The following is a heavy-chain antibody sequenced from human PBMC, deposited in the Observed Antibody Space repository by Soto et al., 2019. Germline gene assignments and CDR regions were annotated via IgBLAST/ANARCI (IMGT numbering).Heavy chain of an antibody. CDR2: IVVGSGNT. CDR3: AAGGSEITIFGVVINPRYVYYYGMDV. CDR1: GLTFTSSA. D-gene: IGHD3-3*01. J-gene: IGHJ6*02. Sequence: SVKVSCKASGLTFTSSAVQWVRQARGQRLEWIGWIVVGSGNTNYAQKFQERVTITRDMSTSTAYMELSSLRSEDTAVYYCAAGGSEITIFGVVINPRYVYYYGMDVWGQGTTVTVSS. V-gene: IGHV1-58*01.